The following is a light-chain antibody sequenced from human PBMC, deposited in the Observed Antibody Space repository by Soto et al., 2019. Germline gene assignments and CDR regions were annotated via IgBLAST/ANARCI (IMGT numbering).Light chain of an antibody. CDR1: SSNIGNNY. CDR3: GTWDSSLSVGV. Sequence: QSVLTQPPSVSAAPGQKVTISCSGSSSNIGNNYVSWYQHLPGTAPKLLIYDNNRRPSGIPDRFSGSKSGTSATLGITGLQTGDEADYYCGTWDSSLSVGVFGGVTKLTVL. J-gene: IGLJ2*01. CDR2: DNN. V-gene: IGLV1-51*01.